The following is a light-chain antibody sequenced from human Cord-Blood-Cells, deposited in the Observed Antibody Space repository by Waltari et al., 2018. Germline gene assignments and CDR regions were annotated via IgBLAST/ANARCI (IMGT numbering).Light chain of an antibody. Sequence: LTHPAPGLGSPGQPLTLACPGTSRPSGGHNYVPWYQQHPGTAPKLMIYDVSNRPSGVSNRFSGSTSGNTASLTISGLQAEDEADYYCSSYTSSSTLVFGTGTKVTVL. CDR1: SRPSGGHNY. CDR2: DVS. V-gene: IGLV2-14*01. J-gene: IGLJ1*01. CDR3: SSYTSSSTLV.